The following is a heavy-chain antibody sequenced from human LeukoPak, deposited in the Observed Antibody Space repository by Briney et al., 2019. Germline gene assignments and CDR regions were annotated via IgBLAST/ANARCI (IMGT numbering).Heavy chain of an antibody. CDR2: ISYDGSNK. D-gene: IGHD4-17*01. J-gene: IGHJ4*02. CDR3: ARAASYGDLGGY. CDR1: GFTFSSYA. Sequence: GRSLRLSCAASGFTFSSYAMHWVRQAPGKGLEWVAVISYDGSNKYYADSVKGRFTISRDNSKNTLYLQMNSLRAEDTAVYYCARAASYGDLGGYWGQGTLVTVSS. V-gene: IGHV3-30-3*01.